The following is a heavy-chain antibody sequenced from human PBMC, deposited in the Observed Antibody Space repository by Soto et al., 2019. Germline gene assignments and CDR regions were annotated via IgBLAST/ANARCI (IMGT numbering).Heavy chain of an antibody. CDR3: AKDLGQTTFMYYFDY. J-gene: IGHJ4*02. D-gene: IGHD3-16*01. CDR2: ISGSAGST. CDR1: GFTFSSYA. V-gene: IGHV3-23*01. Sequence: EVQLLESGGGLVQPGGSLRLSCAASGFTFSSYAMSWVRRAPGKGLEWVSGISGSAGSTYYADSVKGRFTISRDNSKNTLYLQMNSLRAEDTAVYYCAKDLGQTTFMYYFDYWGQGTLVTVSS.